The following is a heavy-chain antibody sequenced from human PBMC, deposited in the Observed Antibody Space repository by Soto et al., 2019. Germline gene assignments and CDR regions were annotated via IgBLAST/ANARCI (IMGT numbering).Heavy chain of an antibody. CDR1: GFTFSSYS. CDR2: ISSSSSYI. D-gene: IGHD2-2*01. CDR3: ARDKSVVPARSWWFDP. V-gene: IGHV3-21*01. Sequence: GGSLRLSCAVSGFTFSSYSMNWVRQAPGKGLEWVSSISSSSSYIYYADSVKGRFTISRDNAKNSLYLQMNSLRAEDTAVYYCARDKSVVPARSWWFDPWGQGTLVTVSS. J-gene: IGHJ5*02.